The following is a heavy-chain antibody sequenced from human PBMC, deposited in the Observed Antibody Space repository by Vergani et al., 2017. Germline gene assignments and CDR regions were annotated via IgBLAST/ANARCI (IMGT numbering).Heavy chain of an antibody. CDR1: GFTFSSYG. V-gene: IGHV3-30*02. CDR2: IRYDGSNK. D-gene: IGHD4-17*01. J-gene: IGHJ4*02. Sequence: QVQLVESGGGVVQPGGSLRLSCAASGFTFSSYGMHWVRQAPGKGLEWVAFIRYDGSNKYYADSVKGRFTISRDNSKNTLYLQMNSLGAEDTAVYYCAKDNGPHFDYWGQGTLVTVSS. CDR3: AKDNGPHFDY.